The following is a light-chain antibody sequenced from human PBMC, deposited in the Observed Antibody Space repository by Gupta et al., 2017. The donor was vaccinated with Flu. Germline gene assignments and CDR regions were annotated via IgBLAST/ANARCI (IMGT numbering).Light chain of an antibody. CDR2: DVN. V-gene: IGLV2-8*01. CDR1: SSDVGAYNF. J-gene: IGLJ2*01. Sequence: QSSLTQPPSASGSPGQSVTISCTGTSSDVGAYNFVSWYQQHPGKAPKLMIYDVNKRPSGVPHRFSGSKSGNTASLTVSGLQAEDEANYYCSSYAGSNNLLFGGGTKLTVL. CDR3: SSYAGSNNLL.